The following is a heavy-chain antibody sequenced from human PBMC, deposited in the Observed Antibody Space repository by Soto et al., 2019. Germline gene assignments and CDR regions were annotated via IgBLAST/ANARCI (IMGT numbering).Heavy chain of an antibody. D-gene: IGHD6-6*01. V-gene: IGHV1-2*02. CDR3: ARDLGGSSSYLGY. Sequence: ASVKVSCKASGYTFTGYYMHWVRQAPGQGLEWMGWINPNSGGTNYAQKFQGRVTMTRDTSISTAYMELSRLRSDDTAVYFCARDLGGSSSYLGYWGQGTPVTVSS. CDR2: INPNSGGT. J-gene: IGHJ4*02. CDR1: GYTFTGYY.